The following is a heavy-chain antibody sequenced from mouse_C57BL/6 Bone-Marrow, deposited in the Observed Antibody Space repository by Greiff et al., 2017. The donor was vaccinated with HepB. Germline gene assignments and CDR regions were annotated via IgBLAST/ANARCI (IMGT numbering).Heavy chain of an antibody. CDR2: IHPNSGST. D-gene: IGHD1-1*01. Sequence: QVQLQQPGAELVKPGASVKLSCKASGYTFTSYWMHWVKQRPGQGLEWIGMIHPNSGSTNYNEKFKSKATLTVDKSSSTAYMQLSSLTAEDSAGYYCARDNYGSRGDAMDYWGQGTSVTVSS. V-gene: IGHV1-64*01. CDR3: ARDNYGSRGDAMDY. J-gene: IGHJ4*01. CDR1: GYTFTSYW.